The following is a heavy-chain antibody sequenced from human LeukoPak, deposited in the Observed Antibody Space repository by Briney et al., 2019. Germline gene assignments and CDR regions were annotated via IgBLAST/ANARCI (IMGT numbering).Heavy chain of an antibody. CDR2: IYTSGIT. J-gene: IGHJ4*02. CDR3: ARANSYDSSGHYYEFGY. CDR1: GGSISNSAYY. Sequence: SETLSLTCTVSGGSISNSAYYWSWIRQPAGKGLEWIGRIYTSGITNYNPSLKSRVTMSVDTSKNQFSLKLTSVTAADTAVYYCARANSYDSSGHYYEFGYWGQGTLVTVSS. V-gene: IGHV4-61*02. D-gene: IGHD3-22*01.